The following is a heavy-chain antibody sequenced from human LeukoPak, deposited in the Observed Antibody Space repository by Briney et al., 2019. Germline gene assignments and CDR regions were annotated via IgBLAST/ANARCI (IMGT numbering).Heavy chain of an antibody. CDR1: GYTFTSYG. Sequence: ASVKVSCKASGYTFTSYGISWVRQAPGQGLEWMGRINPNSGATNYAQKFQGRVTMTRDTSISTAYMELSRLRSDDTAVYYCARGYRTVGAIEYFQHWGQGTLVTVSS. J-gene: IGHJ1*01. D-gene: IGHD1-26*01. CDR2: INPNSGAT. V-gene: IGHV1-2*06. CDR3: ARGYRTVGAIEYFQH.